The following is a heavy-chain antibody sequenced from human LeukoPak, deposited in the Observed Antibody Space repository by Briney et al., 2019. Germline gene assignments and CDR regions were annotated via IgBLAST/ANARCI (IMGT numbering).Heavy chain of an antibody. CDR2: INPNSGGT. CDR1: EYTCTGYY. Sequence: ASVKVSCKASEYTCTGYYMHWVRQAPGQGLEWMGWINPNSGGTNYAQKFQGRVTMTRDTSISTAYMELSRLRSDDTAVYYCARGGRWLGYCSSTSCPLGDWFDPWGQGTLVTVSS. D-gene: IGHD2-2*01. J-gene: IGHJ5*02. V-gene: IGHV1-2*02. CDR3: ARGGRWLGYCSSTSCPLGDWFDP.